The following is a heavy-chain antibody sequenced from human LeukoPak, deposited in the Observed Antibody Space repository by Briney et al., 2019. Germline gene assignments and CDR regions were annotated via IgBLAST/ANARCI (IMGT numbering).Heavy chain of an antibody. J-gene: IGHJ3*02. D-gene: IGHD2-2*01. CDR2: INHSGST. Sequence: SETLTLTCAVYGGSFSGYYWSWIRQPPGKGLEWIGEINHSGSTNYNPSLKSRVTISVDTSKNQFSLKLSSVTAADTAVYYCARVHIVVVPAAIVADDAFDIWGQGTMVTVSS. CDR1: GGSFSGYY. CDR3: ARVHIVVVPAAIVADDAFDI. V-gene: IGHV4-34*01.